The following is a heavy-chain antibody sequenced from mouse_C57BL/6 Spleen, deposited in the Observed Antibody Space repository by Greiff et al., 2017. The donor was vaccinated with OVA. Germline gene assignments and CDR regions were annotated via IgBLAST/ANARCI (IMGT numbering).Heavy chain of an antibody. J-gene: IGHJ4*01. V-gene: IGHV5-16*01. CDR2: INYDGSST. CDR3: ARGNWDEAMDY. Sequence: EVKLMESEGGLVQPGSSMKLSCTASGFTFSDYYMAWVRQVPEKGLEWVANINYDGSSTYYLDSLKSRFIISRDNAKNILYLQMSSLKSEDTATYYCARGNWDEAMDYWGQGTSVTVSS. D-gene: IGHD4-1*01. CDR1: GFTFSDYY.